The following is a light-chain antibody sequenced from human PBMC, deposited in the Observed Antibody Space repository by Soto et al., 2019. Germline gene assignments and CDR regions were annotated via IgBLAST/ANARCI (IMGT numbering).Light chain of an antibody. CDR1: QSVSSN. Sequence: MVLAQAPATLSFSPGERATLSCRASQSVSSNLAWYQHKPGQAPRLLIYGASTRATGIPARFSGSGSGTEFTLTISSLQSEDFAVYYCQQYNNWPQTFGQGTKV. J-gene: IGKJ1*01. CDR3: QQYNNWPQT. CDR2: GAS. V-gene: IGKV3-15*01.